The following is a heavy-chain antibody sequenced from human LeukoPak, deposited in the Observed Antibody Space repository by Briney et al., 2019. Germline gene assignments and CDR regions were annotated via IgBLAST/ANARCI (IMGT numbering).Heavy chain of an antibody. CDR1: GGSISSYY. V-gene: IGHV4-4*07. CDR3: ARDVVVVPAAPYYYGMDV. D-gene: IGHD2-2*01. Sequence: SETLSLTCTVSGGSISSYYWSWIRQPAGKGLEWIGRIYTSGSTNYNPSLKSRVTMSVDTSKNQFSLKLSSVTAADTAVYYCARDVVVVPAAPYYYGMDVWGQGTTVSVSS. CDR2: IYTSGST. J-gene: IGHJ6*02.